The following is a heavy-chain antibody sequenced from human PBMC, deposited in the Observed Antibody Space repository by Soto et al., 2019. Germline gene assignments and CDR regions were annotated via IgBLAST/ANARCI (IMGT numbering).Heavy chain of an antibody. CDR3: AKGLGGNSGPLDS. J-gene: IGHJ4*02. V-gene: IGHV3-23*01. CDR1: GFTFRSYA. Sequence: GGSLRLSCAASGFTFRSYAMSWVRQAPGKGLEWVSGISGSGISTHYADSVKGRFTVSRDNPRNTLYLQMNSLRAEDTAVYYCAKGLGGNSGPLDSWGQGTLVTVSS. CDR2: ISGSGIST. D-gene: IGHD2-21*02.